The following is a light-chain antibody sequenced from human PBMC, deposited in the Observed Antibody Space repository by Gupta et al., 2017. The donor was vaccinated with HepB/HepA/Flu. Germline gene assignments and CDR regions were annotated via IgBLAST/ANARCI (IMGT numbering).Light chain of an antibody. CDR1: SIGSER. Sequence: SYVLTQPPSVSVAPGQTARITCRGNSIGSERVHWYQQTPGQAPVLVVYDDSERPSGIPERFSGSNSGNTATLIISRVEAGDEADYYCQVWDSTSGVFGGGTRLTVL. CDR2: DDS. J-gene: IGLJ3*02. CDR3: QVWDSTSGV. V-gene: IGLV3-21*02.